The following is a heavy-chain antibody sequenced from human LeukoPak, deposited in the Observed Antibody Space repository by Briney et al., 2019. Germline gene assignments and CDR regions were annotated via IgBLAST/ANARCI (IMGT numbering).Heavy chain of an antibody. CDR2: IXXSGGSX. V-gene: IGHV3-23*01. CDR3: AKETHRSHDY. J-gene: IGHJ4*02. Sequence: PGGSLRLSCAXSGFTFGXXXXXXXXXSXGXXXXXVSVIXXSGGSXXXXXXXXXXXXXXXDXSKNTVDLQVNSLRAEDTAVYYCAKETHRSHDYWGQGTLVTVSS. CDR1: GFTFGXXX.